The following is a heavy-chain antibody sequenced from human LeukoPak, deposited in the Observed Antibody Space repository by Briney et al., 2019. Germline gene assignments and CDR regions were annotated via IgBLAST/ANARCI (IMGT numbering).Heavy chain of an antibody. CDR2: IYYSGST. V-gene: IGHV4-39*07. CDR1: GGSISSSSYY. D-gene: IGHD6-6*01. CDR3: ARAVQIAARPCWFDP. J-gene: IGHJ5*02. Sequence: SETLSLTCTVSGGSISSSSYYWGWIRQPPGKGLEWIGSIYYSGSTYYNPSLKSRVTISVDTSKSQFSLKLSSVTAADTAVYYCARAVQIAARPCWFDPWGQGTLVTVSS.